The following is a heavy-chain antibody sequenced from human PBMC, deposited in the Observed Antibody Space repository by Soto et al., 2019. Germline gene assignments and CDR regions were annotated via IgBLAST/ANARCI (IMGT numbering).Heavy chain of an antibody. V-gene: IGHV3-48*03. CDR2: ISSSGSII. D-gene: IGHD3-16*01. CDR3: ARARGGGFDDYFDY. CDR1: RFTFSGYE. Sequence: EVQLVESGGGLVQPGGSLRLSCAGSRFTFSGYEMNWVRQAPGKGLEWVSYISSSGSIIYYADSVKGRFTISRDNAKNLLYLQMPSLRVEDTAVYYCARARGGGFDDYFDYWGQGTLITVSS. J-gene: IGHJ4*02.